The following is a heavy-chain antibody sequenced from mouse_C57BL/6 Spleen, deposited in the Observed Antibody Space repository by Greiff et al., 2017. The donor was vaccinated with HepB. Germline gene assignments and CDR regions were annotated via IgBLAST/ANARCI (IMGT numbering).Heavy chain of an antibody. D-gene: IGHD6-1*01. Sequence: VQRVESGPELVKPGASVKISCKASGYAFSSSWMNWVKQRPGKGLEWIGRIYPGDGDTNYNGKFKGKATLTADKSSSTAYMQLSSLTSEDSAVYFCARGAAHEAYWGQGTLVTVSA. V-gene: IGHV1-82*01. CDR3: ARGAAHEAY. CDR1: GYAFSSSW. J-gene: IGHJ3*01. CDR2: IYPGDGDT.